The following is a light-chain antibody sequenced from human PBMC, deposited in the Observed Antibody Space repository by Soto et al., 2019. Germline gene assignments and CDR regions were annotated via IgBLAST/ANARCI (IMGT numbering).Light chain of an antibody. Sequence: SVLTQPASVSGSPGQSITISCTGTSSDVGGYNYVSWYQQHPGKAPKLLIYEVSNRPSGVSNRFSGSKSGNTASLTISGLQAEDEADYYCSSYTGSSTLYVFGTGTKVTVL. CDR3: SSYTGSSTLYV. CDR1: SSDVGGYNY. CDR2: EVS. J-gene: IGLJ1*01. V-gene: IGLV2-14*01.